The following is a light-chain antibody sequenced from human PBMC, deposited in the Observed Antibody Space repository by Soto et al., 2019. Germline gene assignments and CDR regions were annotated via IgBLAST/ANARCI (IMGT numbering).Light chain of an antibody. V-gene: IGKV4-1*01. CDR2: WAS. Sequence: DIVMTQSPDSLAVSLGERATINCKSSQSVLYSSNNKNYLAWYQQKPGQPPKLLIYWASTRESGVPDRFSGSGSGTDFTLTISSLQAEDVAVYYCQQYYSTPGTVGQGTKVDIK. CDR1: QSVLYSSNNKNY. CDR3: QQYYSTPGT. J-gene: IGKJ1*01.